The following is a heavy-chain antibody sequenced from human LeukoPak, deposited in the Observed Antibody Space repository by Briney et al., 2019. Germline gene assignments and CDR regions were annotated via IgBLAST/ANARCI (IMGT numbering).Heavy chain of an antibody. J-gene: IGHJ4*02. CDR2: ISYTGST. Sequence: SETLSLTCTVSGGSISSYYVSWTRQPPGKGLEWIGYISYTGSTDYNPSLKSRVTISVDMSKNQFSLKVSSATAADTAVYYCARGSVYFDSWGQGTLVTVSS. CDR3: ARGSVYFDS. V-gene: IGHV4-59*01. CDR1: GGSISSYY.